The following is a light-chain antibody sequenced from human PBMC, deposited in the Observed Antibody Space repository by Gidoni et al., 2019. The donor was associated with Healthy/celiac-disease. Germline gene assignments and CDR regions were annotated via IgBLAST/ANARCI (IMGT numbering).Light chain of an antibody. CDR2: DVS. J-gene: IGLJ2*01. Sequence: SALTQPASVSGSPGQSITISCTGTSSDVGGYNYVSWYQQHPGKPPKLMIYDVSNRPSGVSNRFSGSKSGNTASLTISGLQAEDEADYYCSSYTSSSIVVFGGGTKLTVL. V-gene: IGLV2-14*03. CDR1: SSDVGGYNY. CDR3: SSYTSSSIVV.